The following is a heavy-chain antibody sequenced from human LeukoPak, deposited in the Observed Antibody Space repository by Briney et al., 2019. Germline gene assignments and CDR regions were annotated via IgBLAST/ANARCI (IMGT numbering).Heavy chain of an antibody. Sequence: AGSLTLSCAASGFTFSDYYMSWLGQAPGKGLKWVSYISSSISDTNYVDSVKGRFTISRDNAKNSLYLHMNSLRAEDTAVYYCTRVGSSGSVDYWGQGTLVTVSS. CDR3: TRVGSSGSVDY. V-gene: IGHV3-11*06. J-gene: IGHJ4*02. D-gene: IGHD1-1*01. CDR2: ISSSISDT. CDR1: GFTFSDYY.